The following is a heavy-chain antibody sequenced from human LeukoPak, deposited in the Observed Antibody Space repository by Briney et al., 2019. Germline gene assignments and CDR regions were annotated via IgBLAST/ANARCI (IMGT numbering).Heavy chain of an antibody. CDR2: IYSGGST. D-gene: IGHD1-26*01. CDR3: ARESGSYYGMDV. V-gene: IGHV3-66*01. Sequence: GGSLRLSCAASEFTFSKFPMGWVRQAPGRGLEWVSVIYSGGSTYYADSVKGRFTISRDNSKNTLYLQMNSLRAEDTAVYYCARESGSYYGMDVWGQGTTVTVSS. J-gene: IGHJ6*02. CDR1: EFTFSKFP.